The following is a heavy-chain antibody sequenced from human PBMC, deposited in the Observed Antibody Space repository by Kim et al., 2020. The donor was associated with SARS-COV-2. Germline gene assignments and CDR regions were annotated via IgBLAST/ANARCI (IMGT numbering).Heavy chain of an antibody. CDR1: GFTFGDYA. J-gene: IGHJ6*03. V-gene: IGHV3-9*01. Sequence: GGSLRLSCAASGFTFGDYAMHWVRQAPGKGLEWVSGISWNSGSIGYADSVKGRFTISRDNAKNSLYLQMNSLRAEDTALYYCAKESFWSGSENYYYYYYMDVWGKGTTVTVSS. D-gene: IGHD3-3*01. CDR3: AKESFWSGSENYYYYYYMDV. CDR2: ISWNSGSI.